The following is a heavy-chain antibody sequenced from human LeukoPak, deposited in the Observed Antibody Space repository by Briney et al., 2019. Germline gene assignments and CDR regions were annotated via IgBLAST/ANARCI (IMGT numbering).Heavy chain of an antibody. Sequence: PGGSLRLSCAASGFTFSSYSMNWVRQAPGKGLEWVSSISSSSSYIYYADSVKGRFTISRDNAKNSLYLQMDSLRAEDTAVYYCARDGEMATIGWFDPWGQGTLVTVSS. D-gene: IGHD5-24*01. V-gene: IGHV3-21*01. J-gene: IGHJ5*02. CDR2: ISSSSSYI. CDR3: ARDGEMATIGWFDP. CDR1: GFTFSSYS.